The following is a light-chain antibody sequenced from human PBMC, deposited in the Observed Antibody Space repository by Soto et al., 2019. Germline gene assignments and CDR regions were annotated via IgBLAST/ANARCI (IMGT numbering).Light chain of an antibody. V-gene: IGLV2-8*01. CDR3: TSYVGNDIWV. CDR2: YVT. J-gene: IGLJ3*02. Sequence: QSALTQPPSASGSPGQSVTISCTGTSSDVGAYKYVSWYQQYPGKAPKLMIYYVTKRPSGVPDRFSGSKSGNTASLTVSGLQAEDEADYYCTSYVGNDIWVFGGGTKLTVL. CDR1: SSDVGAYKY.